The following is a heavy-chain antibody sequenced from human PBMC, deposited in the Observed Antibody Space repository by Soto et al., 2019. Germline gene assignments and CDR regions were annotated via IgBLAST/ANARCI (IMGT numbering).Heavy chain of an antibody. CDR1: GFTFSSYS. J-gene: IGHJ4*02. Sequence: GGSLRLSCAASGFTFSSYSMNWVHQAPGKGLEWVSSISSSSSYIYYADSVKGRFTISRDNAKNSLYLQMNSLRAEDTAVYYCARVGLVADDYWGQGTLVTVSS. CDR2: ISSSSSYI. V-gene: IGHV3-21*01. CDR3: ARVGLVADDY. D-gene: IGHD2-15*01.